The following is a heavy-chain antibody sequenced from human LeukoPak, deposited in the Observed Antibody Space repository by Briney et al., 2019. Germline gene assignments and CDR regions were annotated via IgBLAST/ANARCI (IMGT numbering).Heavy chain of an antibody. J-gene: IGHJ6*02. D-gene: IGHD3-3*01. Sequence: SETLSLTCTVSGDSISSYYWSWIRQPPGKGLEWIGYIYYSGSTNYNPSLKRRVTISVDTSKNQFSLKLSSVTAADTAVYYCARHSLGYYDFWSGYYAPRRDYYYYGMDVWGQGTTVTVSS. CDR1: GDSISSYY. CDR3: ARHSLGYYDFWSGYYAPRRDYYYYGMDV. V-gene: IGHV4-59*08. CDR2: IYYSGST.